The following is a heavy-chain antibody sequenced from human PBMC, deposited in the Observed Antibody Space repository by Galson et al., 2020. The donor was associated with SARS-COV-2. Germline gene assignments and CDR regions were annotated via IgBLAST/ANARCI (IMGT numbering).Heavy chain of an antibody. CDR1: GFTFSSSP. Sequence: GESLKISCAASGFTFSSSPMSWVPQAPGKGLELVSGISPSGGITYYADSVKGRFTISRDNSKNTLYLQMSSLRAEDTAVYYCAKEPTVTTGDYFQHWGQGTLVTVSS. D-gene: IGHD4-17*01. J-gene: IGHJ1*01. V-gene: IGHV3-23*01. CDR3: AKEPTVTTGDYFQH. CDR2: ISPSGGIT.